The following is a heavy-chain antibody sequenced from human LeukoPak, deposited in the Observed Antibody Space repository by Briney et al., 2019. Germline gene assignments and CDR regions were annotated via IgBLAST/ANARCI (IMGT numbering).Heavy chain of an antibody. J-gene: IGHJ4*02. CDR2: ISSDGNNK. D-gene: IGHD3-22*01. Sequence: GGSLRLSCAASGFTFSSYAMHWVRQAPGKGLEWVAVISSDGNNKYYADSVKGRFTISRDNAKNSLYLQMNRLSGEETGVYYSAWDCFTYDSSGSHFDYWGQGTLVTDSS. CDR3: AWDCFTYDSSGSHFDY. V-gene: IGHV3-30-3*01. CDR1: GFTFSSYA.